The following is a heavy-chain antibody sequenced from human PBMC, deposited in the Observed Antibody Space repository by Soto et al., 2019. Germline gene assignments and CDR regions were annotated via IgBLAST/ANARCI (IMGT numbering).Heavy chain of an antibody. CDR2: IYYSGST. CDR3: ARGVTGYYFDY. J-gene: IGHJ4*02. V-gene: IGHV4-59*08. Sequence: SETLSLTCTVSGGSISSYYWSWIRQPPGKGLEWIGYIYYSGSTNYNPSLKSRVTISLDTSKNQISLKLSSVTAADTAVYYCARGVTGYYFDYWGQGILVTVSS. D-gene: IGHD2-21*02. CDR1: GGSISSYY.